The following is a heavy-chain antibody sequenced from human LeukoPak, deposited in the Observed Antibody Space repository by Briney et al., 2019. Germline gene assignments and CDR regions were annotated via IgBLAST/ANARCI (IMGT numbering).Heavy chain of an antibody. D-gene: IGHD3-22*01. CDR2: IKWNSGSK. J-gene: IGHJ4*02. V-gene: IGHV3-9*01. CDR3: AKDFSSGYYYFDY. CDR1: GFTFDDYD. Sequence: PGGSLRLFCAASGFTFDDYDIHWVRQAPGKGQEWVSGIKWNSGSKHYADSVKGRFTISRDNAKNSLYLQMNSLRAEDTALYYCAKDFSSGYYYFDYWGQGTLVTVSS.